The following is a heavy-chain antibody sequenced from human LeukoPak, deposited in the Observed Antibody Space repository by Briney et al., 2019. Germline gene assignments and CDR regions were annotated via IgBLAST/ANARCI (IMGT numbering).Heavy chain of an antibody. CDR3: ARNSGDY. J-gene: IGHJ4*02. CDR1: GGSISDFY. D-gene: IGHD4-23*01. CDR2: IYSSGNT. Sequence: SETLSLTCSVSGGSISDFYWSWIRQPAGKGLEWIGRIYSSGNTNYNPSLKSRVPMSLDASKNQLSLKLGSVTAADTAVYYCARNSGDYWGQGTLVTVSS. V-gene: IGHV4-4*07.